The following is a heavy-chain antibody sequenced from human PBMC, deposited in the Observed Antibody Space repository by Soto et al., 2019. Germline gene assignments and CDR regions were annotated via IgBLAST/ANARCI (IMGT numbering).Heavy chain of an antibody. CDR2: ISYDGSNK. CDR3: AKDGGFRADYSNPKSTYYYYGMDV. D-gene: IGHD4-4*01. Sequence: GGSLRLSCAASGFTFSSYGMHWVRQAPGKGLEWVAVISYDGSNKYYADSVKGRFTISRDNSKNTLYLQMNSLRAEDTAVYYCAKDGGFRADYSNPKSTYYYYGMDVWGQGTTVTVSS. CDR1: GFTFSSYG. V-gene: IGHV3-30*18. J-gene: IGHJ6*02.